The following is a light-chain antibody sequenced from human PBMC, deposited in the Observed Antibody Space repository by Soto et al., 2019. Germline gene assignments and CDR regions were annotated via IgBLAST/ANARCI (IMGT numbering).Light chain of an antibody. CDR2: DAS. Sequence: DIQMTQSPSSLSASVGDRVTITCQASQDISNYLNWYQQKPGKAPQLLIYDASTLETGGPSRFSGSRSGTDFTVTISSLHPVDIATYYCQQYDNLPRTTFGGGTKVEIK. V-gene: IGKV1-33*01. J-gene: IGKJ4*01. CDR3: QQYDNLPRTT. CDR1: QDISNY.